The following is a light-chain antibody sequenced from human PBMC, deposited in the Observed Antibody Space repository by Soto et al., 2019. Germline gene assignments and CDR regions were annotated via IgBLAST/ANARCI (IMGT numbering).Light chain of an antibody. CDR3: QQYNSYSGLA. Sequence: DIQMTQSPSTLSASIGDRVTITCRASQNISRWLAWYQQKPGKAPKLLMYDASSLQSGVPSRFSGSGSGTEFTLTITSLHPDDFATYYCQQYNSYSGLAFGQGTKVEIK. CDR2: DAS. J-gene: IGKJ1*01. CDR1: QNISRW. V-gene: IGKV1-5*01.